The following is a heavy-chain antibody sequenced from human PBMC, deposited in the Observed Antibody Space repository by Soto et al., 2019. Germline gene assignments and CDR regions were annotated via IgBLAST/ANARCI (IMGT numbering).Heavy chain of an antibody. J-gene: IGHJ6*02. Sequence: GASVKVSCKSSGGTFSSYAISWVRQAPGQGLEWMGGIIPIFGTANYAQKFQGRVTITADESTSTAYMELSSLRSEDTAVYYCARLGALTAAASDYGMDVWGQGTTVTVSS. CDR2: IIPIFGTA. D-gene: IGHD2-21*02. CDR3: ARLGALTAAASDYGMDV. V-gene: IGHV1-69*13. CDR1: GGTFSSYA.